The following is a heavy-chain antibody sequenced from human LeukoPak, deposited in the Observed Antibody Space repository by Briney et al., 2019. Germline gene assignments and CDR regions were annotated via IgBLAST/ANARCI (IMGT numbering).Heavy chain of an antibody. CDR1: GFTVSSNY. CDR3: ARVDGYNHDAFDI. D-gene: IGHD5-12*01. CDR2: IYSGGST. Sequence: PGGSLRLSCAASGFTVSSNYISWVRQAPGKGLEWVSVIYSGGSTYYADSVKGRFTISRHNSKNTLYLQMNSLRAEDTAVYYCARVDGYNHDAFDIWGQGTMVTVSS. V-gene: IGHV3-53*04. J-gene: IGHJ3*02.